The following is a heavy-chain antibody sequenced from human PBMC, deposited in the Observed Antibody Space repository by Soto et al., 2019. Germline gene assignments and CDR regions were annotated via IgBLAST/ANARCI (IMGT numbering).Heavy chain of an antibody. V-gene: IGHV4-61*08. CDR3: ARHGVDGYWYFDL. D-gene: IGHD2-15*01. CDR1: GGSISSGASH. J-gene: IGHJ2*01. CDR2: IYYSGST. Sequence: SATLSPTCPVSGGSISSGASHWRWIRQHPGKGLEWIGYIYYSGSTNYNPSLKSRVTISVDTSKNQFSLKLSSVTAADTAVYYCARHGVDGYWYFDLWGRGTLVTVS.